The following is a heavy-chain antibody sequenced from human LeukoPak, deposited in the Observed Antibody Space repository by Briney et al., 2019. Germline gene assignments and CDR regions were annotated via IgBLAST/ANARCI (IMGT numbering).Heavy chain of an antibody. CDR1: GYTFTSYG. CDR3: ARVAAADYFDY. J-gene: IGHJ4*02. D-gene: IGHD6-13*01. V-gene: IGHV1-18*01. Sequence: PGASVKVSRKPSGYTFTSYGISWVRQAPGQGLEWMGWINPYNGNTNHAQKLQGRVTMTTDTSTSTAYMELRSLRSDDTAVYYCARVAAADYFDYWGQGTLVTVSS. CDR2: INPYNGNT.